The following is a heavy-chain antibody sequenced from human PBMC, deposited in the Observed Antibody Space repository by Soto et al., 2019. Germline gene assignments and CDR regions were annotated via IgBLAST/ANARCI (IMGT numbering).Heavy chain of an antibody. J-gene: IGHJ6*02. V-gene: IGHV1-69*02. D-gene: IGHD3-9*01. CDR1: GGTSSSYT. Sequence: SVKVSCKASGGTSSSYTISWVRQAPGQGLEWMGRIIPILGIANYAQKLQGRVTMTTDTSTSTAYMELRSLRSDDTAVYYCARVLGILTKYGMDVWGQGTTVTVSS. CDR2: IIPILGIA. CDR3: ARVLGILTKYGMDV.